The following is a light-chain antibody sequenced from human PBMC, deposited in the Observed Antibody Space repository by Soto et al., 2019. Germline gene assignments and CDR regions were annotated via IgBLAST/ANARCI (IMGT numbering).Light chain of an antibody. Sequence: DIQMTQSPSSLSASVGDRVTITCRPSQSISSYLNWYQQKPGKAPKLLIYAASSLQSGVPSRFSGGGSGTDFTLTISSLQPEDFATYYCQQSYSTPLTFGGGTKVDIK. CDR1: QSISSY. V-gene: IGKV1-39*01. CDR2: AAS. CDR3: QQSYSTPLT. J-gene: IGKJ4*01.